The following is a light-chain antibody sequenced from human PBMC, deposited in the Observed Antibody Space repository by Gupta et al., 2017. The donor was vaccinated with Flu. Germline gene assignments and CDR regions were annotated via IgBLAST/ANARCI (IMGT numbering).Light chain of an antibody. CDR1: QILLFNSNSKNY. CDR3: QQYYATLALT. J-gene: IGKJ4*01. CDR2: WAS. V-gene: IGKV4-1*01. Sequence: SSQILLFNSNSKNYLAWYQQKPGQPPKLLIYWASTRESGVPDRFNGSGSGTDFTLTISSLEAEDVAVYYCQQYYATLALTFGGGTKVEIK.